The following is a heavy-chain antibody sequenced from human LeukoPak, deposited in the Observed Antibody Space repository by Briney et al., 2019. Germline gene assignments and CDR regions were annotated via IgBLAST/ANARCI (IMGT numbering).Heavy chain of an antibody. J-gene: IGHJ5*02. CDR2: IKSKTDGGTT. Sequence: PGGSLRLSCAASGFTFSNAWMNWVRQAPGKGLEWVGRIKSKTDGGTTDYAAPVKGRFTISRDDSKNTLYLQMNSLKTEDTAVYYCTTDHISHNWNQDNWFDPWGQGTLVTVSS. CDR3: TTDHISHNWNQDNWFDP. D-gene: IGHD1-20*01. V-gene: IGHV3-15*07. CDR1: GFTFSNAW.